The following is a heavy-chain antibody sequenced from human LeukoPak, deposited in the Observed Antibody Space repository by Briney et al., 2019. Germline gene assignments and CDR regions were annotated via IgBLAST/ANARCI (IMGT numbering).Heavy chain of an antibody. Sequence: SETLSLTCTVSGGSIASSPYYCGWIRQPPGKGLGWIGSISYSGSTYYNPSLNSRVTISLDTSKNQLSLRLSSVTAADTAMYYCARTYYYDSSGYYSYYFDYWGQGTLVTVSS. CDR2: ISYSGST. CDR1: GGSIASSPYY. J-gene: IGHJ4*02. V-gene: IGHV4-39*07. CDR3: ARTYYYDSSGYYSYYFDY. D-gene: IGHD3-22*01.